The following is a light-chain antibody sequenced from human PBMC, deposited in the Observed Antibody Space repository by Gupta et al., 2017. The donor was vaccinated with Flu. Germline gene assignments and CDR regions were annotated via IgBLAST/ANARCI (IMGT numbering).Light chain of an antibody. CDR1: QGVSSD. CDR3: QQYNNWPPVT. V-gene: IGKV3-15*01. J-gene: IGKJ1*01. CDR2: GAS. Sequence: SPGERATLSCRASQGVSSDLAWYQQKPGQPPRLLIYGASTRPTGIPARFSGSGSGTEFTLTISSLQSEDFAVYYCQQYNNWPPVTFGQGTKVEIK.